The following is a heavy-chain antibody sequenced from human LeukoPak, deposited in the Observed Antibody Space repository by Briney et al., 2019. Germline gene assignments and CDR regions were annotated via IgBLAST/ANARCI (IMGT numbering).Heavy chain of an antibody. V-gene: IGHV3-7*01. CDR3: AREISSWYRSEGRFDP. CDR2: IKQDGSEK. J-gene: IGHJ5*02. CDR1: GFTFSNYW. Sequence: GGSLRLSCAVSGFTFSNYWMGWVRQAPGKGLERVANIKQDGSEKYSVDSVRGRFTISRDNAKSLLYLQMSLLRTEDTAVYYCAREISSWYRSEGRFDPWGQGTLVTVSS. D-gene: IGHD6-13*01.